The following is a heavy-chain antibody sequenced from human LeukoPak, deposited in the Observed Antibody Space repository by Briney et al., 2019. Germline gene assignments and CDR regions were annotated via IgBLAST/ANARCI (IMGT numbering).Heavy chain of an antibody. J-gene: IGHJ4*02. CDR2: IKQDGSEK. CDR1: GFTFSSYW. D-gene: IGHD2-2*02. CDR3: ARFVVVPAAIRYFDY. Sequence: PGGSLRLSCAAPGFTFSSYWMSWVRQAPGKGLEWVANIKQDGSEKYYVDSVKGRFTISRDNAKNSLYLQMNSLRAEDTAVYYCARFVVVPAAIRYFDYWGQGTLVTVSS. V-gene: IGHV3-7*01.